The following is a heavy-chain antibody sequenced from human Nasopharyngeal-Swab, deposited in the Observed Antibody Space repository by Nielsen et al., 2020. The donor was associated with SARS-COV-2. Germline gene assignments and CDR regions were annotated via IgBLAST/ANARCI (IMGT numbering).Heavy chain of an antibody. CDR2: INSSGGST. V-gene: IGHV1-46*01. D-gene: IGHD1-20*01. J-gene: IGHJ4*02. CDR3: ARDPITGTTEAENPPFDY. Sequence: WVRQAPGQGLEWMGIINSSGGSTSYAQKFQGRVTMTRDTSTSTVYMELSSLRSEDTAVYYCARDPITGTTEAENPPFDYWGQGTLVTVSS.